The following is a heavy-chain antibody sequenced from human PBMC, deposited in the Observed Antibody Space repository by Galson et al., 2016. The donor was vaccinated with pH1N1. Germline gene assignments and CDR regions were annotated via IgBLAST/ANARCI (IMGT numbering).Heavy chain of an antibody. CDR3: TRDTGNYPDDAFDV. D-gene: IGHD5-24*01. CDR1: GFTFDDYG. CDR2: IWHDGGKR. Sequence: SLRLSCAASGFTFDDYGMHWVRQAPGKGLEWVAVIWHDGGKRFYADSVKGRFTISRDSSQNTVYLQMNSLRAEDTAIYYCTRDTGNYPDDAFDVWGQGTVVTVSS. V-gene: IGHV3-33*08. J-gene: IGHJ3*01.